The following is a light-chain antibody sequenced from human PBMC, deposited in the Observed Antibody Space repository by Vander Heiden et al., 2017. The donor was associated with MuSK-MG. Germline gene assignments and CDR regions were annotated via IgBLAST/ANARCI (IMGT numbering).Light chain of an antibody. CDR2: GLG. J-gene: IGLJ1*01. CDR3: TSYATCNPCV. CDR1: NNNVGAPNF. Sequence: QSALSHPAHVAGSPGQTTTITWTGSNNNVGAPNFVSSYRQHPGRAPQPIIYGLGKRPSGVSLRFSGSKSGNTASLTISGLQAEDEADYYCTSYATCNPCVFGTGTRVAVL. V-gene: IGLV2-14*03.